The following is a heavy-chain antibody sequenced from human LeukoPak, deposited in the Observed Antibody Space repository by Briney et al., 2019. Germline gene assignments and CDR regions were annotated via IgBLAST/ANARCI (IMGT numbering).Heavy chain of an antibody. J-gene: IGHJ4*02. CDR2: ISGSTGYT. D-gene: IGHD5-12*01. Sequence: SGGSLRLSCAASGFTFSDYYMSWIRQAPGKGLEWVSYISGSTGYTNYADSVKGRFTISRDNAKNSLFLHMNSLRAEDTAVYYCARTNSAYDSFDYWGQGTLVTVSS. CDR3: ARTNSAYDSFDY. CDR1: GFTFSDYY. V-gene: IGHV3-11*03.